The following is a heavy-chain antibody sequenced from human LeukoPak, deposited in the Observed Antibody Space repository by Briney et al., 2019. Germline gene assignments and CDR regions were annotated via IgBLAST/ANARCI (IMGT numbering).Heavy chain of an antibody. Sequence: GASVKVSCKASGYTFTGYFIHWVRQAPGQGLEWMGWINPNSGGANYAQKFQGRVTMTRDTSISTAYMELSGLTYDDTAVYYCARDRIVGSTTGPWGQGTLVTVSS. CDR1: GYTFTGYF. CDR3: ARDRIVGSTTGP. J-gene: IGHJ5*02. D-gene: IGHD1-26*01. CDR2: INPNSGGA. V-gene: IGHV1-2*02.